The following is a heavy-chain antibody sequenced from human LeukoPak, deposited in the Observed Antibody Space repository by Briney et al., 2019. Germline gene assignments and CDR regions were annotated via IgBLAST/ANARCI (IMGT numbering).Heavy chain of an antibody. CDR2: IYYSGST. Sequence: MPSETLSLTCTVSGGSISSSSYYWGWIRQPPGKGLEWIGSIYYSGSTYYNPSLKSRVTISVDTSKNQFSLKLSSVTAADTAVYYCARHVPTRRVYGDYGAPHAFDIWGQGTMVTVSS. CDR3: ARHVPTRRVYGDYGAPHAFDI. J-gene: IGHJ3*02. V-gene: IGHV4-39*01. CDR1: GGSISSSSYY. D-gene: IGHD4-17*01.